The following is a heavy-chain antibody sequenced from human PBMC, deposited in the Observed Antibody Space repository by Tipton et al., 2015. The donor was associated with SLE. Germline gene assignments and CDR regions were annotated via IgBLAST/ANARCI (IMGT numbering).Heavy chain of an antibody. CDR1: GGSISSSSYY. V-gene: IGHV4-39*07. CDR3: ARERYDFPHYMDV. D-gene: IGHD3-3*01. Sequence: TLSLTCTVSGGSISSSSYYWGWIRQPPGKGLEWIGSIYYSGSTYYNPSLKSRVTISVDTSKNQFSLKLSSVTAADTAVYYCARERYDFPHYMDVWGKGTTVTVSS. J-gene: IGHJ6*03. CDR2: IYYSGST.